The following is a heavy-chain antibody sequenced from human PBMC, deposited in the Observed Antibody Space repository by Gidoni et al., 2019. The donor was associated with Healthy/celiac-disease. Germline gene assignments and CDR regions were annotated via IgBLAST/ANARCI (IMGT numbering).Heavy chain of an antibody. Sequence: EVQLVESGGGMVKPGGSLRLSCAASGFTFSSYSMNWVRQAPGKGLEWVSSISSSSSYIYYADSVKGRFTISRDNAKNSLYLQMNSLRAEDTAVYYCARDGRGYDYGDYYYGMDVWGQGTTVTVSS. CDR2: ISSSSSYI. D-gene: IGHD5-12*01. CDR1: GFTFSSYS. V-gene: IGHV3-21*01. J-gene: IGHJ6*02. CDR3: ARDGRGYDYGDYYYGMDV.